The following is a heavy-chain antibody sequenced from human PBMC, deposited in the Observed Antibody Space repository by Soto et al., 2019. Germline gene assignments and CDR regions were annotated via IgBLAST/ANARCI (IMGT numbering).Heavy chain of an antibody. J-gene: IGHJ4*02. Sequence: QVQLQQWGAGLLKPSETLSLTCAVYGGSFSGYYWSWIRRPPGKGLEWIGEINHSGSTNYNPSLKSRVTISVDTSKNQCSLKLSSVTAADTAVYYCARGSAYDFWSGYPKGKAEFDYWGQGTLVTVSS. CDR1: GGSFSGYY. CDR3: ARGSAYDFWSGYPKGKAEFDY. CDR2: INHSGST. D-gene: IGHD3-3*01. V-gene: IGHV4-34*01.